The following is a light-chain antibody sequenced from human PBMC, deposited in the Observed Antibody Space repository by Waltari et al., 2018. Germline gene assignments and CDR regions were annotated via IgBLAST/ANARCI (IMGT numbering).Light chain of an antibody. J-gene: IGKJ3*01. Sequence: DIQLTQSPSFLSASVGDRVTLTCRASQVISNYLAWCQQKAGKAPKLLIYAASTLQSGVPSRFSGSGSGTEFTLTISSLQPEDFATYYCQQVHNYPFTFGPGTKVDVK. V-gene: IGKV1-9*01. CDR2: AAS. CDR3: QQVHNYPFT. CDR1: QVISNY.